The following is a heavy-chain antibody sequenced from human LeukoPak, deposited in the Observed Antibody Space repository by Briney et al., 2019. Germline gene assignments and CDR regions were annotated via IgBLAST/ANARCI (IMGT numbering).Heavy chain of an antibody. D-gene: IGHD3-10*01. CDR2: INSDGSST. J-gene: IGHJ1*01. CDR1: GFTVSSNY. CDR3: ARDPRGGTLEH. V-gene: IGHV3-74*01. Sequence: GGSLRLSCAASGFTVSSNYMSWVRQAPGKGLVWVSRINSDGSSTDYADSVKGRFTISRDNAKNTVYLQLNSLRAEDTAVYYCARDPRGGTLEHWGQGTLVTVSS.